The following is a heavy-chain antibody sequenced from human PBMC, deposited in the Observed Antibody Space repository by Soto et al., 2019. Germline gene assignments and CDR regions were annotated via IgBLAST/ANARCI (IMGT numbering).Heavy chain of an antibody. CDR2: INHSGST. J-gene: IGHJ4*02. Sequence: SETLSLTSAVYGGALSGYYWSWVRQPPGKGLEWIGEINHSGSTNYNPSLKSRVTISVDTSKNQFSLKLSSVTAADTAVYYCARGWILWWIKGSHYFDYWGQGTLVTVSS. CDR1: GGALSGYY. D-gene: IGHD2-21*01. CDR3: ARGWILWWIKGSHYFDY. V-gene: IGHV4-34*01.